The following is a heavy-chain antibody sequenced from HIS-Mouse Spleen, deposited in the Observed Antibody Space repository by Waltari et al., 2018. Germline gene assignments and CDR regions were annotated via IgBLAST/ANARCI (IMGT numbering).Heavy chain of an antibody. J-gene: IGHJ2*01. V-gene: IGHV4-39*07. CDR3: AREIPYSSSWYDWYFDL. CDR2: ICYSGST. Sequence: QLQLQESGPGLVKPSETLSLTCTVSGGSISSSSYYWGWIRQPPGKGLEWIGSICYSGSTYYNPSLKSRVTISVDTSNNQFSLKLSSVTAADTAVYYCAREIPYSSSWYDWYFDLWGRGTLVTVSS. CDR1: GGSISSSSYY. D-gene: IGHD6-13*01.